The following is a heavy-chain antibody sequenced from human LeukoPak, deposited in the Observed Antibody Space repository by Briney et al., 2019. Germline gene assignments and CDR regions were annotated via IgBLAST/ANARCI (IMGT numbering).Heavy chain of an antibody. CDR1: GGSISSYY. V-gene: IGHV4-59*01. CDR3: ASRYYYGSGKPRGAWYFDL. J-gene: IGHJ2*01. D-gene: IGHD3-10*01. CDR2: IYYSGST. Sequence: SETLSLTCTVSGGSISSYYWSWIRQPPGKGLEWIGYIYYSGSTNYNPSLKSRVTISVDTSKNQFSLKLSSVSAADTAVYYCASRYYYGSGKPRGAWYFDLWGRGTLVTVSS.